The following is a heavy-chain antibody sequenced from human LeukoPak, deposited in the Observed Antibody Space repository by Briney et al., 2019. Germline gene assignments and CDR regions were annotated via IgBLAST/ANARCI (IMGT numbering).Heavy chain of an antibody. J-gene: IGHJ3*02. D-gene: IGHD5/OR15-5a*01. CDR3: ARDVSAREGDAFDI. CDR1: GGSISSYY. Sequence: SETLSLTCTVSGGSISSYYWSWIRQPPGKGLEWIGYIYYSGSTNYNPSLKSRVTISVDTSKNQFSLKLSSVTAADTAVYYCARDVSAREGDAFDIWGQGTMVTVSS. V-gene: IGHV4-59*01. CDR2: IYYSGST.